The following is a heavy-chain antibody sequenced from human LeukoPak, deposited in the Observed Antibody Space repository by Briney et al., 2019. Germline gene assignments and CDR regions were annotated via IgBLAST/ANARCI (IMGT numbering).Heavy chain of an antibody. V-gene: IGHV3-7*03. D-gene: IGHD5-12*01. CDR2: IKEDGSKK. CDR3: AKGRYSGTTYYFDY. CDR1: GFTFSNYW. J-gene: IGHJ4*02. Sequence: PGGSLRLSCAASGFTFSNYWMTWVRQAPGKGLEWVANIKEDGSKKNYVDSLKGRFTISRDNAKNSLYLQMNSLRAEDTAMYYCAKGRYSGTTYYFDYWGQGTLVTVSS.